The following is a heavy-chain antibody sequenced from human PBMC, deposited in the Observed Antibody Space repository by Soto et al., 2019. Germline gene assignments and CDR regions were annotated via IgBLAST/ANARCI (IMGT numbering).Heavy chain of an antibody. CDR1: GFTFDDYA. Sequence: EVQLVESGGDLVQPGRSLRLSCAASGFTFDDYAMHWVRQAPGKGLEWVSGISWNSGNIGYAGSVKGRFTISRDNAKNSLYLQMNSLRAEATALYYCAKDRAYGSGWDWGQGTLVAVSS. CDR3: AKDRAYGSGWD. CDR2: ISWNSGNI. V-gene: IGHV3-9*01. D-gene: IGHD6-19*01. J-gene: IGHJ4*02.